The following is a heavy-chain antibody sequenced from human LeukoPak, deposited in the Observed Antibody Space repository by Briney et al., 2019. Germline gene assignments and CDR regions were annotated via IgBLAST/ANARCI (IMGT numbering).Heavy chain of an antibody. CDR1: GFTFSSYW. CDR3: ARARYSSGRGLFDY. J-gene: IGHJ4*02. V-gene: IGHV3-74*01. Sequence: GGSLRLSCAASGFTFSSYWMHWVRQAPGKGLVWVSRINSDGSSTSYADSVKGRFTISRDNAKNTLYLQMNSLRAEDTAVYYCARARYSSGRGLFDYWGQGTLVTVSS. CDR2: INSDGSST. D-gene: IGHD6-19*01.